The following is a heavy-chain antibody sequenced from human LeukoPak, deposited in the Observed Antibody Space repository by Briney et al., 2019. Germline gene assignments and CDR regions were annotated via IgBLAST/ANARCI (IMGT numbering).Heavy chain of an antibody. V-gene: IGHV1-46*01. CDR3: ARHGDYVDY. Sequence: ASVKVSCKASGYTFISYYIHWVRQAPGQGLEWMGMNNPSDGSTSYAQKFQGRVTMTRDTSTNTLYMELSSLRSEDTAVYYCARHGDYVDYWGQGTLVTVSS. D-gene: IGHD4-17*01. CDR2: NNPSDGST. J-gene: IGHJ4*02. CDR1: GYTFISYY.